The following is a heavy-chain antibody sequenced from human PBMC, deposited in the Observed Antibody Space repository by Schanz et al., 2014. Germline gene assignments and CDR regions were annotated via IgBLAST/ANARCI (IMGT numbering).Heavy chain of an antibody. CDR3: ARDGYSVVVISPTESFDI. D-gene: IGHD2-21*01. CDR1: GFSVGNKY. CDR2: IYIGGNT. V-gene: IGHV3-66*01. Sequence: EVQLLESGGGLVEPGGSLRLSCAASGFSVGNKYMNWVRQAPGKGLEWVSFIYIGGNTYYADSVKGRFTISRDNSRNTLYLQMNSLRAEDTAVYYCARDGYSVVVISPTESFDIWGQGTMVTVSP. J-gene: IGHJ3*02.